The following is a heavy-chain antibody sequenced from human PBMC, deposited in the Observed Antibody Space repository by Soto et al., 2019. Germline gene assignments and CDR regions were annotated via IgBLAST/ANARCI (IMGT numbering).Heavy chain of an antibody. CDR1: GGTFSSYA. D-gene: IGHD6-13*01. CDR3: ARERVAAAGTKLFDY. J-gene: IGHJ4*02. CDR2: ISPKSGSI. V-gene: IGHV1-69*13. Sequence: SGKVSCKASGGTFSSYAISWVRQAPGQGLEWMGWISPKSGSIKYAQKFQGRVTITADESTSTAYMELSSLRSEDTAVYYCARERVAAAGTKLFDYWRQGTLVTVSS.